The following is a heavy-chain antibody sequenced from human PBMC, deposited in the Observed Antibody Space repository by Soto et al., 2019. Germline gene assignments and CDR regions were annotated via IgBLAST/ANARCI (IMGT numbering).Heavy chain of an antibody. CDR3: AKDVGYDYVWGSYRYNYFDY. Sequence: LILSCAASGFTFSSYAMSWGRQAPGKELEWVSAISGSGGSTYYADSVKGRFTISRDNSKNTLYLQMNSLRAEDTAVYYCAKDVGYDYVWGSYRYNYFDYWGHGTLVTVSS. CDR1: GFTFSSYA. J-gene: IGHJ4*01. CDR2: ISGSGGST. D-gene: IGHD3-16*02. V-gene: IGHV3-23*01.